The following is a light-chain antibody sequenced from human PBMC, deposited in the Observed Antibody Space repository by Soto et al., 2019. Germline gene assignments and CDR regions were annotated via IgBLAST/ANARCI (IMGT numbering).Light chain of an antibody. CDR1: QGIRND. Sequence: DMPMNQSPSTLSATVEDTVSIPCRASQGIRNDLGWYQQKPGKAPKRLIYAASSLQSGVPSRFSGSGSGTEFTLTISSLQPEDFATYYCLQHNSYPPTFAQGTKVDIK. J-gene: IGKJ1*01. CDR3: LQHNSYPPT. V-gene: IGKV1-17*01. CDR2: AAS.